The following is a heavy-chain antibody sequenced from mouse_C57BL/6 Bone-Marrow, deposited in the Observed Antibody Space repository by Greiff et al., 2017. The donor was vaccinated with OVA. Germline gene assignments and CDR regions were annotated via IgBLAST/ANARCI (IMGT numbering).Heavy chain of an antibody. J-gene: IGHJ3*01. V-gene: IGHV1-69*01. CDR1: GYTFTSYW. CDR2: IDPSDSYT. D-gene: IGHD1-1*01. CDR3: AMGYYGSSSAY. Sequence: QVQLKQPGAELVMPGASVKLSCKASGYTFTSYWMHWVKQRPGQGLEWIGEIDPSDSYTNYNQKFKGKSTLTVDKSSSTAYMQLSSLTSEDSAVYYCAMGYYGSSSAYWGQGTLVTVSA.